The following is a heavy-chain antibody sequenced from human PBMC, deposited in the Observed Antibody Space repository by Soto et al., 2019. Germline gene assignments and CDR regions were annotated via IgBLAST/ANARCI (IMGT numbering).Heavy chain of an antibody. J-gene: IGHJ6*02. Sequence: QVQLVQSGAEVKKPGSSVKVSCKASGGTFSSYAISWVRQAPGQGLEWMGGIIPIFGTANYAQKLQGRVTITAEESTSTAYMERSSLRSEDTAVYYCARAPEGEWDSDGYGMDVWGQGTTVTVSS. CDR3: ARAPEGEWDSDGYGMDV. CDR1: GGTFSSYA. CDR2: IIPIFGTA. V-gene: IGHV1-69*01. D-gene: IGHD1-26*01.